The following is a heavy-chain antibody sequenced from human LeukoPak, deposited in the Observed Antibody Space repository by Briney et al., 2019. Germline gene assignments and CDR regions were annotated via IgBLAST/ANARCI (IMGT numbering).Heavy chain of an antibody. J-gene: IGHJ4*02. Sequence: GGSLRLSCAASGFTFSSYSMNWVRQAPGKGLEWVSSISSSSSYIYYADSVKGRFTISRDNAKNSLYLQMNSLRAEDMAVYYCARDGSGSYPLYYFDYWGQGTLVTVSS. CDR1: GFTFSSYS. CDR3: ARDGSGSYPLYYFDY. CDR2: ISSSSSYI. D-gene: IGHD1-26*01. V-gene: IGHV3-21*01.